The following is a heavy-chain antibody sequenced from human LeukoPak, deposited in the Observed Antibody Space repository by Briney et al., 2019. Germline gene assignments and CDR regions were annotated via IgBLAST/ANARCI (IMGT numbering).Heavy chain of an antibody. V-gene: IGHV3-23*01. D-gene: IGHD5-24*01. J-gene: IGHJ4*02. CDR1: GFTFSNYA. CDR3: ARDGRNGYNMDY. CDR2: ISGSGDNT. Sequence: GGSLRLSCAASGFTFSNYAMSWVRQAPGKGPEWVSIISGSGDNTHYADSVKGRFTISRDNSKNTLYLQMNSLRAEDTAVYYCARDGRNGYNMDYWGQGTLVTASS.